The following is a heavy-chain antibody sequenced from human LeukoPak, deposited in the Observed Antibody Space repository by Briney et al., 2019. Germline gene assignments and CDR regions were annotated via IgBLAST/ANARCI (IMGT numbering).Heavy chain of an antibody. CDR3: AKLTSSSSSTWFDP. CDR1: GFTFSSYA. CDR2: ISGSGGST. J-gene: IGHJ5*02. Sequence: PGGSLRFSCAASGFTFSSYAMSWVRQAPGKGLEWVSAISGSGGSTYYADSVKGRFTISRDNSKNTLYLQMNSLRAEDTAVYYCAKLTSSSSSTWFDPWGQGTLVTVSS. D-gene: IGHD6-6*01. V-gene: IGHV3-23*01.